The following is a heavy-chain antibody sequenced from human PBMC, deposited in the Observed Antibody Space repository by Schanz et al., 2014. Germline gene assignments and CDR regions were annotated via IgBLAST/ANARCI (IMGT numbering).Heavy chain of an antibody. CDR2: ISGSGGSA. CDR1: GFTFRSFA. D-gene: IGHD3-22*01. CDR3: AKDSNYDGSGYNDAFDI. Sequence: EVQLLESGGGLVQPGGSLRLSCAASGFTFRSFAMTWVRQSPGKGLDWVSAISGSGGSAYYADSVKGRFTISRDNSKNTLYLQMNSLRAEDTAVYYCAKDSNYDGSGYNDAFDIWGQGTMVTVSS. J-gene: IGHJ3*02. V-gene: IGHV3-23*01.